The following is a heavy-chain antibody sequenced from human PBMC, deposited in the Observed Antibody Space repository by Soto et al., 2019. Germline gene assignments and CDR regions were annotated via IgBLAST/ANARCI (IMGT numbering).Heavy chain of an antibody. D-gene: IGHD6-19*01. CDR3: ARVRQWLVTDAFDI. V-gene: IGHV1-8*01. CDR2: MNPNSGNT. CDR1: GYTFTSYD. Sequence: ASVKVSCKASGYTFTSYDINWVRQATGQGLEWMGWMNPNSGNTGYAQKFQGRVTMTRNTSISTAYMELSSLRSEDTAVYYCARVRQWLVTDAFDIWGQGTMVTVSS. J-gene: IGHJ3*02.